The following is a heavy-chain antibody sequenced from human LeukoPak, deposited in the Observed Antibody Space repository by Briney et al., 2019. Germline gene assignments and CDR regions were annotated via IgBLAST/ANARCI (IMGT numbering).Heavy chain of an antibody. CDR3: AKAWDSSGWGPQYFYH. Sequence: HPGGSLRLSCAASGFTFSTYAMNWARQAPGKGLEWVSAVSGDGGRTYYADSVKGRFTISRDNSKNTLYLQMNGLRAEDTAVCYCAKAWDSSGWGPQYFYHWGQGTLVTVSS. J-gene: IGHJ1*01. CDR1: GFTFSTYA. D-gene: IGHD6-19*01. V-gene: IGHV3-23*01. CDR2: VSGDGGRT.